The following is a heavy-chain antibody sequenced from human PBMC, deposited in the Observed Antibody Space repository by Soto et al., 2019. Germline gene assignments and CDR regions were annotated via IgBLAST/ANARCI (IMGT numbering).Heavy chain of an antibody. CDR2: IKGDGSAQ. CDR3: TRNQVKADY. V-gene: IGHV3-7*01. CDR1: GFALSSFW. J-gene: IGHJ4*02. Sequence: EVQLVESGGDLVQPGGSLRLSCVASGFALSSFWMTWVRQAPGKGLEWVAKIKGDGSAQNYVDSLRGRFTISRDNAKNSVYLQMNSLRVDDTAVYYCTRNQVKADYWGQGTLVTVSS. D-gene: IGHD3-22*01.